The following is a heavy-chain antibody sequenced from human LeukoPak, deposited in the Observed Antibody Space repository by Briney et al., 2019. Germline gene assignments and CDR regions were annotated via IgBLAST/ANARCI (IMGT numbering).Heavy chain of an antibody. CDR2: ISGDASGT. CDR1: GITFEDYA. J-gene: IGHJ4*02. Sequence: GGSLRLSCVVSGITFEDYAMTWVRQVPGKGLEWVSLISGDASGTYYADSVKGRFTISRDNSKNSLYLQMNSLRSEDAALYYCVKGDDYGDYWGQGTLVTVSS. CDR3: VKGDDYGDY. V-gene: IGHV3-43*02.